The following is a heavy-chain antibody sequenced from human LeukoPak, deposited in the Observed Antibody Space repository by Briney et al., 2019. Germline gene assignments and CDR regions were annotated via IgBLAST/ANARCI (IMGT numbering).Heavy chain of an antibody. J-gene: IGHJ4*02. D-gene: IGHD5-18*01. CDR1: GGSISSHY. CDR3: ARVGGYSYGYVDY. V-gene: IGHV4-59*11. CDR2: IYYSGST. Sequence: SETLSLTCTVSGGSISSHYWSWIRQPPWKGLEWIGYIYYSGSTNYNPSLKSRVTISVDTSKNQFSLKLSSVTAADTAVYYCARVGGYSYGYVDYWGQGTLVTVSS.